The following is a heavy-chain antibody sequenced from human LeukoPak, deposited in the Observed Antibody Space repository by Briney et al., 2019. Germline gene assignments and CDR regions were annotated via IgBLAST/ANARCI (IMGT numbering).Heavy chain of an antibody. J-gene: IGHJ4*02. CDR3: ARLLAAPNTKNY. D-gene: IGHD6-13*01. Sequence: GGSLKLSCAASAFTVSNNYMSWVRQAPGKGLEWVSLIYGIGSAYYADSVKGRFTISRDNSRNTLYLQMNSLRAEDTAVYYCARLLAAPNTKNYWGQGTLVTVSS. V-gene: IGHV3-53*01. CDR2: IYGIGSA. CDR1: AFTVSNNY.